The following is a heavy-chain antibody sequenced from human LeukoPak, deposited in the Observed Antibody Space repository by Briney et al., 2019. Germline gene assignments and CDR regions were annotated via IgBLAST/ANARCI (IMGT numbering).Heavy chain of an antibody. CDR3: ARRNRWELLLLDY. J-gene: IGHJ4*02. Sequence: GSSVKVSCKASGGTFSSYAISWVRQAPGQGLEWMGGIIPIFGTANYAQKSQGRVTITADESTSTAYMELSSLRSEDTAVYYCARRNRWELLLLDYWGQGTLVTVSS. CDR1: GGTFSSYA. V-gene: IGHV1-69*01. CDR2: IIPIFGTA. D-gene: IGHD1-26*01.